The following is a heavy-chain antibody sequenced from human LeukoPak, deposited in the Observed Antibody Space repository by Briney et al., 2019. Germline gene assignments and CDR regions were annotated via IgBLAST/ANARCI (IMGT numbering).Heavy chain of an antibody. J-gene: IGHJ6*02. D-gene: IGHD3-9*01. Sequence: PGGSLGLSCAASGFTFSSYEINWGRQAAGKGPGWVSYISSSCITIYYADVVKGPFTISRDNGKNSLYLQMNSLRAEETAVYYCARDSGGYYDMLTGLGLGMDVWGQGTTVTVSS. CDR1: GFTFSSYE. CDR3: ARDSGGYYDMLTGLGLGMDV. V-gene: IGHV3-48*03. CDR2: ISSSCITI.